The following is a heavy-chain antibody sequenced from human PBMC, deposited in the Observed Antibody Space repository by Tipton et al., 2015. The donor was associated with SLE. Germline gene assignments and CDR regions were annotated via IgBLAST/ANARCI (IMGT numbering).Heavy chain of an antibody. CDR2: ISSSSSYT. CDR3: ARDLGPRDAFDI. Sequence: SLRLSCAASGFTSSDYYMSWIRQAPGKGLEWVSYISSSSSYTNYADSVKGRFTISRDNSKNTLYLQMNSLRAEDTAVYYCARDLGPRDAFDIWGQGTMVTVSS. CDR1: GFTSSDYY. J-gene: IGHJ3*02. V-gene: IGHV3-11*06. D-gene: IGHD3-10*01.